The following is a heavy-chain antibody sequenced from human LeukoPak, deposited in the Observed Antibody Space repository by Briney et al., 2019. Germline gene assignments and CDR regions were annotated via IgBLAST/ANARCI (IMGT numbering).Heavy chain of an antibody. CDR1: GGSFSGYY. Sequence: LETLSLTCAVYGGSFSGYYWSWIRQPPGKGLEWIGEINHSGSTNYNPSLKSRVTISVDTSKNQFSLKLSSVTAADTAVYYCARAYCTNGVCRSYGMDVWGQGTTVTVSS. V-gene: IGHV4-34*01. J-gene: IGHJ6*02. CDR2: INHSGST. CDR3: ARAYCTNGVCRSYGMDV. D-gene: IGHD2-8*01.